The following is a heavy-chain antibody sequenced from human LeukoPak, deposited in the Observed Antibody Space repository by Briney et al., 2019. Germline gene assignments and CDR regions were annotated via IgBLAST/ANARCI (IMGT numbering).Heavy chain of an antibody. D-gene: IGHD4-23*01. J-gene: IGHJ4*02. CDR1: GGSISSSAYH. Sequence: PSQTLSLTCSVSGGSISSSAYHWSWVRQHAGKGLEWTGYIYYTGPTYYSPSLNSRVTISLDTSQNQFSLHLSSVTAADTAVYYSASGEFRRELQVDYWGQGTLVAVSS. V-gene: IGHV4-31*03. CDR2: IYYTGPT. CDR3: ASGEFRRELQVDY.